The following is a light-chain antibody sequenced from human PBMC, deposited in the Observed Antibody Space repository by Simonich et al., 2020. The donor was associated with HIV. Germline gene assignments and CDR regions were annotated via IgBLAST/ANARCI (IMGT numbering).Light chain of an antibody. CDR1: QSISSW. Sequence: DIQMTQSPSTLSASVGDRVTSTCRASQSISSWLAWYQQKPGKAPKLLIYKASSLESGVPSRFSGSGSGTEFTLTISSLQPDDFGTYYCQQYNSYSLTFGGGTKVEIK. V-gene: IGKV1-5*03. J-gene: IGKJ4*01. CDR3: QQYNSYSLT. CDR2: KAS.